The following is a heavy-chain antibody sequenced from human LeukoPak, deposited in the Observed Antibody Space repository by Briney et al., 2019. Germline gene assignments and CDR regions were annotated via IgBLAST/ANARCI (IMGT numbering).Heavy chain of an antibody. D-gene: IGHD3-3*01. J-gene: IGHJ4*02. Sequence: GGSLRLSCAASGFTFSTYVMRWVRQAPGKGLEWVSTISGSGDSTYYADSLKGRFTISRDNSKNTLYLQMNSLRAEDTAVYYCATETLPPYYDFWSGPPWDFDYWGQGTLVTVSS. V-gene: IGHV3-23*01. CDR1: GFTFSTYV. CDR2: ISGSGDST. CDR3: ATETLPPYYDFWSGPPWDFDY.